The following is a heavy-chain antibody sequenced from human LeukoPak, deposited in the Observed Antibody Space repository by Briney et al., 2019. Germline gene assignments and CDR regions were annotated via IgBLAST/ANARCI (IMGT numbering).Heavy chain of an antibody. D-gene: IGHD6-13*01. J-gene: IGHJ5*02. Sequence: ASVKVSCKASGYTFTGYYMHWVRQAPGQGLEWMGWINPNSGGTNYAQKFQGRVTMTTDTSTSTAYMELRSLRSDDTAVYYCARDRGIAAAGKHNWFDPWGQGTLVTVSS. V-gene: IGHV1-2*02. CDR3: ARDRGIAAAGKHNWFDP. CDR1: GYTFTGYY. CDR2: INPNSGGT.